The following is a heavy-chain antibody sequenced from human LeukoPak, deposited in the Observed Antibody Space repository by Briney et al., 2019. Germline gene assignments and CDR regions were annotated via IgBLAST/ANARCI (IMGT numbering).Heavy chain of an antibody. D-gene: IGHD2-15*01. CDR1: GFTFSSYS. J-gene: IGHJ2*01. CDR3: ARDGLAAATLHWCFDL. Sequence: GGSLRLSCAASGFTFSSYSMNWVRQAPGKGLEWISSISSSSSYIYYADSVKGRFTISRDNARNSLYLQMNSLRAEDTAVYYCARDGLAAATLHWCFDLWGRGTLVTVSS. CDR2: ISSSSSYI. V-gene: IGHV3-21*01.